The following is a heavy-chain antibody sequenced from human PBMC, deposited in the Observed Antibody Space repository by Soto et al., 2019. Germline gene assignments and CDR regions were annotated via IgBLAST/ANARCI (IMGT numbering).Heavy chain of an antibody. J-gene: IGHJ5*02. CDR2: ISSSSSYT. CDR1: GFTFSDYY. V-gene: IGHV3-11*06. D-gene: IGHD3-3*01. Sequence: GGSLRLSCAASGFTFSDYYMSWIRQAPGKGLEWVSYISSSSSYTNYADSVKGRFTISRDNAKNSLYLQMNSLRAEDTAVYYCARVHRRGYYDFWSGPQPHNWFDPWGQGTLVTVSS. CDR3: ARVHRRGYYDFWSGPQPHNWFDP.